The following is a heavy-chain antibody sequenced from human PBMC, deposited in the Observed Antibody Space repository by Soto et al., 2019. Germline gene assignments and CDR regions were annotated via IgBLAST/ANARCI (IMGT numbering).Heavy chain of an antibody. CDR2: ISGGST. CDR1: GFTFSTYA. V-gene: IGHV3-23*01. Sequence: EVQLLESGGGLVQPGGSLRLSCAASGFTFSTYAMSWVRQAPGKGLEWVSAISGGSTYYADSVRGRFTISRDNSKNTLYLQMNSLRAEDTAVYYCASTVRVMTTLYFDDWGQGTLVTVSS. CDR3: ASTVRVMTTLYFDD. D-gene: IGHD3-22*01. J-gene: IGHJ4*02.